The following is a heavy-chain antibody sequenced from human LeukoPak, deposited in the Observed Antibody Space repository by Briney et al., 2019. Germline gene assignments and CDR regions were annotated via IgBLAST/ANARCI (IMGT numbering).Heavy chain of an antibody. D-gene: IGHD6-13*01. CDR1: GFTFSSYR. Sequence: GGSLRLSCAASGFTFSSYRMSWVRQAPGKGLEWVANIKQDGSEKYYVDSVKGRFTISRDNAKNSLYLQMNRLRAEDTAVYYCARGAAADSDAFDIWGQGTMVTVSS. V-gene: IGHV3-7*01. CDR2: IKQDGSEK. CDR3: ARGAAADSDAFDI. J-gene: IGHJ3*02.